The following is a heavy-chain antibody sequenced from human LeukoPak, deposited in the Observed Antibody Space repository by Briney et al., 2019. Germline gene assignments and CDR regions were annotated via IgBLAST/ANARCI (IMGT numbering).Heavy chain of an antibody. CDR1: GDSVSSNSAA. Sequence: SQTLSLTCAISGDSVSSNSAAWNWIRQSPSRGLEWLGRTYYRSKWYNDYAVSVKSRITINPDTSKNQFSLQLNSVTPEDTAVYYCARAGRITMVRGVIILDYWGQGTLVTVSS. J-gene: IGHJ4*02. CDR2: TYYRSKWYN. CDR3: ARAGRITMVRGVIILDY. D-gene: IGHD3-10*01. V-gene: IGHV6-1*01.